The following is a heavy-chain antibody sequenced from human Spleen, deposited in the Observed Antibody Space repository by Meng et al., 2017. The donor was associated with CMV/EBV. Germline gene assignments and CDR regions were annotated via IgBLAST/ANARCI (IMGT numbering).Heavy chain of an antibody. CDR3: ASRRIIAWPGRCCSRSGSTWFDP. CDR2: LHPNRPNT. Sequence: YDLVWVRQDTRQALESMGWLHPNRPNTGYAQKFHGRVTMTKNTPIRPAYMELSSHTSEDTAVYYCASRRIIAWPGRCCSRSGSTWFDPWGQGTLVTVSS. CDR1: YD. J-gene: IGHJ5*02. D-gene: IGHD1-14*01. V-gene: IGHV1-8*01.